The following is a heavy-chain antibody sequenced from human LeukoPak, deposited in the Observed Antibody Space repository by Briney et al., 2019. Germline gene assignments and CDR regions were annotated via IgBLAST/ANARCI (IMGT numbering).Heavy chain of an antibody. CDR3: ARLYCISTSCYTIDY. D-gene: IGHD2-2*02. CDR2: IYYSGST. CDR1: GYSFDSGYY. J-gene: IGHJ4*02. Sequence: PSETLSLTCTVSGYSFDSGYYCGWIRQPPGKGLEWIANIYYSGSTSYNPSLKSRVTVSIDTSKNKFSLKLYSVSAADTALYYCARLYCISTSCYTIDYWGQGTLVTASS. V-gene: IGHV4-38-2*02.